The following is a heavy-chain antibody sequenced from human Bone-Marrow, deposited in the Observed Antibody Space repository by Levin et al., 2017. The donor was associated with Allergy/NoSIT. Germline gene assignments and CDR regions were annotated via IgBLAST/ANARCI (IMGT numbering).Heavy chain of an antibody. CDR2: INPDSGDT. Sequence: KHGESLKISCKASGYTFTGYYMHWVRQAPGQGLEYMGWINPDSGDTKYAQKFQGRVTMTRDTSSSTAYMDLTRLRSDDTAVYYCARDTQNYDFWSGPTIHDAFEIWGQGTMVTVSS. D-gene: IGHD3-3*01. CDR1: GYTFTGYY. J-gene: IGHJ3*02. V-gene: IGHV1-2*02. CDR3: ARDTQNYDFWSGPTIHDAFEI.